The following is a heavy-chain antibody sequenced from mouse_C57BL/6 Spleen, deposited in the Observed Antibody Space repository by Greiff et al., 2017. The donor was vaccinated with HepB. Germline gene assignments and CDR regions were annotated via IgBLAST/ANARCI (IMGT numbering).Heavy chain of an antibody. CDR1: GYTFTDYY. V-gene: IGHV1-26*01. CDR3: ARETSGTCDY. J-gene: IGHJ2*01. CDR2: INPNNGGT. D-gene: IGHD4-1*01. Sequence: EVQLQQSGPELVKPGASVKISCKASGYTFTDYYMNWVKQSHGKSLEWIGDINPNNGGTSYNQKFKGKATLTVDKSSSTAYMELRSLTSEDSAVYYCARETSGTCDYWGQGTTLTVSS.